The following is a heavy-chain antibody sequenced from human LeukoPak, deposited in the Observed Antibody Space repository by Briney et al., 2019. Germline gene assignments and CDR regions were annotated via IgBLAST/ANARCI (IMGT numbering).Heavy chain of an antibody. D-gene: IGHD3-9*01. CDR2: IIPIFGTA. CDR3: TILTGTGFDY. CDR1: GGTFSSYA. Sequence: ASVKVSCKASGGTFSSYAISWVRQAPGQGLEWMGGIIPIFGTANYAQKFQGRVTITTDESTSTAYMELSSLRSEDTAVYYCTILTGTGFDYWGQGTLVTVSS. J-gene: IGHJ4*02. V-gene: IGHV1-69*05.